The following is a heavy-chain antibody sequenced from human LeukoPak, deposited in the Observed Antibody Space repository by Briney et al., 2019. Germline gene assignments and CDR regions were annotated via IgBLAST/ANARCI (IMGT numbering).Heavy chain of an antibody. CDR1: GVPISSYY. Sequence: SEPLSLTCTVSGVPISSYYWSWLRQPPGKALEWFGYIYYSGSTNYNPSLKSRVPISVDTSKNQFSLKLSSVTAADTAVYYCARGDYYGSGTNWFDPWGQGTLVTVSS. CDR2: IYYSGST. CDR3: ARGDYYGSGTNWFDP. V-gene: IGHV4-59*01. D-gene: IGHD3-10*01. J-gene: IGHJ5*02.